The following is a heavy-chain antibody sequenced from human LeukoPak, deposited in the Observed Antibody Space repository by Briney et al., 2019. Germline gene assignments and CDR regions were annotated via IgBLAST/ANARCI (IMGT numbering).Heavy chain of an antibody. CDR1: GGSISSSSYY. CDR2: IYYSGST. J-gene: IGHJ5*02. CDR3: ARLRLTYDILTGYSLGWFDP. D-gene: IGHD3-9*01. V-gene: IGHV4-39*01. Sequence: PSETLSLTCTVSGGSISSSSYYWGWIRQPPGKGLEWIGSIYYSGSTYYNPSLKSRVTTSVDTSKNQFSLKLSSVTAADTAVYYCARLRLTYDILTGYSLGWFDPWGQGTLVTVSS.